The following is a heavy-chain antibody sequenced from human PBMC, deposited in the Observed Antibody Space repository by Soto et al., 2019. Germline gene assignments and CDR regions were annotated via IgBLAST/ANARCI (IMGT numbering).Heavy chain of an antibody. CDR2: IYYSGRT. V-gene: IGHV4-39*01. J-gene: IGHJ4*02. D-gene: IGHD6-13*01. Sequence: QLRLQESGPGLVKSSETLSLTCTISGGSVRSSSYYWGWIRQPPGKGLEWLARIYYSGRTHNNPALKSRDTMSLDTYTNQFSLKMNSVTAADTAVYYCARHEGGAAADRPLDYWGQGTLVTVSS. CDR3: ARHEGGAAADRPLDY. CDR1: GGSVRSSSYY.